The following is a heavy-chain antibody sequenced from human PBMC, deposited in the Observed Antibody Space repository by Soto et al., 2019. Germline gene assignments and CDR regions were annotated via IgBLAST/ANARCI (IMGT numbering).Heavy chain of an antibody. Sequence: SVKVSCKASGGTFSSYAISWVRQAPGQGLEWMGGIIPIFGTANYAQKFQGRVTITADESTSTAYMELSSLRSEDTAVYYCASQPEYSSGWYTNFDYWGQGTLVTGSS. D-gene: IGHD6-19*01. V-gene: IGHV1-69*13. CDR1: GGTFSSYA. J-gene: IGHJ4*02. CDR2: IIPIFGTA. CDR3: ASQPEYSSGWYTNFDY.